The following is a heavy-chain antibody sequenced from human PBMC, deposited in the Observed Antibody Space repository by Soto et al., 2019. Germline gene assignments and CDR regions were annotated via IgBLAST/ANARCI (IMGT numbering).Heavy chain of an antibody. Sequence: ELQLVESGGGLVKPGESLRLSCAASGFTFRSYTMNWLRQAPGKGLEWVSSITWNSEYIYYADSVNGRFTIFRDNAKNSLYLQMNSLRTEDXAXXXXXXXXXXXXXXDYWGQGTLVSVSS. V-gene: IGHV3-21*01. CDR2: ITWNSEYI. J-gene: IGHJ4*02. CDR3: XXXXXXXXXXDY. CDR1: GFTFRSYT.